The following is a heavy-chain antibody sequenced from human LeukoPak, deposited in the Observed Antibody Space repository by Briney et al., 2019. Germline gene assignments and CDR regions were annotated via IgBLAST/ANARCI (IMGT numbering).Heavy chain of an antibody. Sequence: GGSLRLSCAASGFTFSDYYMSWIRQAPGKGLEWVSYISSSGSTIYYADSVKGRFTISRDNSKNTLYLQMNSLRAEDTAVYYCAKDHGYCSGGSCGWFDPWGQGTLVTVSS. J-gene: IGHJ5*02. D-gene: IGHD2-15*01. CDR1: GFTFSDYY. V-gene: IGHV3-11*01. CDR3: AKDHGYCSGGSCGWFDP. CDR2: ISSSGSTI.